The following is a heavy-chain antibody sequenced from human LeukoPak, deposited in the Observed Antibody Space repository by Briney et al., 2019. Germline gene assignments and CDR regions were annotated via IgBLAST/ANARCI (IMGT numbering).Heavy chain of an antibody. Sequence: GASVKVSCKASGYTFTSYYMHWVRQAPGQGLEWMGIINPSGGSTSYAQEFQGRVTMTEDTSTDTAYMELSSLRSEDTAVYYCATGQLVKSFDYWGQGTLVTVSS. D-gene: IGHD6-13*01. CDR2: INPSGGST. CDR1: GYTFTSYY. CDR3: ATGQLVKSFDY. J-gene: IGHJ4*02. V-gene: IGHV1-46*01.